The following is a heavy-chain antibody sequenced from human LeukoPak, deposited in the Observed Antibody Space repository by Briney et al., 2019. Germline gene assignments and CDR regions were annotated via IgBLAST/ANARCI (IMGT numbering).Heavy chain of an antibody. V-gene: IGHV4-59*01. J-gene: IGHJ5*02. D-gene: IGHD3-3*01. CDR3: AAIGDFWSFDP. CDR1: GASISTYY. CDR2: IYYSGST. Sequence: SETLSLTCTVSGASISTYYWSWIRQPPGKGLEWIGYIYYSGSTNYNPSLKSRVTISVDTSKNQFSLKLYSVTAADTAVYYCAAIGDFWSFDPWGQGTLVTVSS.